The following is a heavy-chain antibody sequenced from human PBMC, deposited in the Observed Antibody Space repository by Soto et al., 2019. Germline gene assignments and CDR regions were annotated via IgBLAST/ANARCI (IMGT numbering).Heavy chain of an antibody. CDR3: ARAGDYGSFYFFDY. V-gene: IGHV1-18*01. Sequence: QVPLVQSGAEVKKPGASVKVSCKASGYTFTNYGVTWVRQAPGQGLEWMGWITPYNGNTHYAQKLQGRVTMTTDTSTSTAYMELWSLRSDDTAVYYCARAGDYGSFYFFDYWGQGTLVTVSS. CDR2: ITPYNGNT. CDR1: GYTFTNYG. D-gene: IGHD3-10*01. J-gene: IGHJ4*02.